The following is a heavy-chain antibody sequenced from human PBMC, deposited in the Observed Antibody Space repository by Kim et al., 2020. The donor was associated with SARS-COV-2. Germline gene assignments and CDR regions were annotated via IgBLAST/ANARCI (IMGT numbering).Heavy chain of an antibody. CDR2: ISYDGSNK. CDR3: SKDYRGPGTSFAY. D-gene: IGHD6-13*01. CDR1: GFTFSSYG. J-gene: IGHJ4*02. V-gene: IGHV3-30*18. Sequence: GGSLRLSCAASGFTFSSYGMHWVRQAPGKGLEWVAVISYDGSNKYYADSVKGRFTISRDNSKNTLYLQMNSLRAEDTAVYYCSKDYRGPGTSFAYWGQGT.